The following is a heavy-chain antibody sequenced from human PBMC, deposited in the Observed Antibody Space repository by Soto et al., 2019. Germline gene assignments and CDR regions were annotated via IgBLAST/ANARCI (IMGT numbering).Heavy chain of an antibody. D-gene: IGHD2-15*01. V-gene: IGHV4-59*12. J-gene: IGHJ5*02. CDR3: ARGRVVVVVAATRYWFDP. CDR1: GGSISSYY. Sequence: SETLSLTCTVSGGSISSYYWSWIRQPPGKGLEWIGYIYYSGSTNYNPSLKSRVTISVDTSKNQFSLKLSSVTAADTAVYYCARGRVVVVVAATRYWFDPWGQGTLVTVSS. CDR2: IYYSGST.